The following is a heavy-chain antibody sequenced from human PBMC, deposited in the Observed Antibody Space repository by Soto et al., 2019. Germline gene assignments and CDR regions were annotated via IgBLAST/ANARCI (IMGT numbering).Heavy chain of an antibody. CDR3: WKLGSHLLSYYGMDV. J-gene: IGHJ6*04. D-gene: IGHD1-26*01. CDR1: GFTFSSYA. Sequence: GGSLRLSCAASGFTFSSYAMGWVRQAPGKGLEWVSTFDITGGDTYYADSVKGRFFISRDDSKYTLHLQMNSLRAEDTAVYHCWKLGSHLLSYYGMDVWGKGTTVTVSS. CDR2: FDITGGDT. V-gene: IGHV3-23*01.